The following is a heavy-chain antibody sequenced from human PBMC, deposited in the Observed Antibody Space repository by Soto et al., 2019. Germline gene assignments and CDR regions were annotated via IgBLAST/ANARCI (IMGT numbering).Heavy chain of an antibody. V-gene: IGHV5-51*01. Sequence: GESLKISCKGSGYSFTSYWIGWVRQMPGKGLEWMGIIYPGDSDTRYSPSFQGQVTISADKSISTAYLQWSSLKASDTAMYYCARLRWFGEGPTREVGYYYHMDFWGKGTTVPVYS. CDR2: IYPGDSDT. CDR3: ARLRWFGEGPTREVGYYYHMDF. J-gene: IGHJ6*03. CDR1: GYSFTSYW. D-gene: IGHD3-10*01.